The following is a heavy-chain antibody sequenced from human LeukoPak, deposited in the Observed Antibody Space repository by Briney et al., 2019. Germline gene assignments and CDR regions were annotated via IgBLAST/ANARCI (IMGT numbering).Heavy chain of an antibody. CDR2: ISAYNGNT. CDR3: ARDRGLSSGWKICYYGMDV. D-gene: IGHD6-19*01. Sequence: ASVKVSCKASGYTFTSYGISWVRQAPGQGLEWMGWISAYNGNTNYAQKLQGRVTMTTDTSTSTAYMELGSLRSEDTAVYYCARDRGLSSGWKICYYGMDVWGQGTTVTVSS. V-gene: IGHV1-18*01. CDR1: GYTFTSYG. J-gene: IGHJ6*02.